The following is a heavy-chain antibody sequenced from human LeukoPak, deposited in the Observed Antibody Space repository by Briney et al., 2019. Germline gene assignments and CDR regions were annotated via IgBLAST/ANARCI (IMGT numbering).Heavy chain of an antibody. CDR3: GRDALVGYFSYYYMDV. V-gene: IGHV4-59*11. J-gene: IGHJ6*03. D-gene: IGHD2-15*01. CDR1: GGSISIHY. CDR2: ISNSGST. Sequence: SETLSLTCTVSGGSISIHYWTWIRQSPVKGLEWIGDISNSGSTSYNPSLKSRVTISIDTSKNQFSLKLSSVTAADTAVYYCGRDALVGYFSYYYMDVWGKGTTVTVSS.